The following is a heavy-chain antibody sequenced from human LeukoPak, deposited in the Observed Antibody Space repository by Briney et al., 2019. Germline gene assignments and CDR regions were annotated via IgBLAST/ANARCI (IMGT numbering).Heavy chain of an antibody. CDR1: GFTLSSFT. CDR2: INCITDTI. J-gene: IGHJ4*02. V-gene: IGHV3-48*04. CDR3: ARRRVLSVARALDY. Sequence: PGGSLRLSCAATGFTLSSFTMNWVRQAPGKGVEWVSSINCITDTIYYADSVKGRFTISRNNANNSVSLQMNSLRPDDTAVYFCARRRVLSVARALDYWGQGTLVTVSS. D-gene: IGHD4/OR15-4a*01.